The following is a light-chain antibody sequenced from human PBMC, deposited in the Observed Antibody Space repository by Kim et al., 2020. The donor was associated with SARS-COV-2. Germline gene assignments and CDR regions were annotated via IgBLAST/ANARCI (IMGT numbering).Light chain of an antibody. J-gene: IGKJ1*01. CDR1: QNIGTW. Sequence: DIQMTQSPSTLSASVGDRVTITCRASQNIGTWLAWYQQKPGKAPKFLIFDASSLESGVPSRFSGSGSGTEFTLTISRLQPDDFASYYCQNYDSYSTCTFGQGTKVDIK. CDR2: DAS. CDR3: QNYDSYSTCT. V-gene: IGKV1-5*01.